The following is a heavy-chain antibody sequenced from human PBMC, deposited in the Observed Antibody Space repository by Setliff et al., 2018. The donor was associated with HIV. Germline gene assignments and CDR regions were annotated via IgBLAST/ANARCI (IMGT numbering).Heavy chain of an antibody. CDR3: AKMGSPVGPDAFDI. Sequence: PGGSLRLSCTASGFAFESYAMHWVRQAPGKGLEWVSGISWNSGSIGYADSVKGRFTISRDNSKNTLYLQMNSLRAEDTAVYYCAKMGSPVGPDAFDIWGQGTMVTVSS. J-gene: IGHJ3*02. V-gene: IGHV3-9*01. CDR1: GFAFESYA. CDR2: ISWNSGSI. D-gene: IGHD3-16*01.